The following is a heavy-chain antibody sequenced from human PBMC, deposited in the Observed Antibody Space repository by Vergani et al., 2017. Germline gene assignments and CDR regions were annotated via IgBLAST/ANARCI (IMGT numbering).Heavy chain of an antibody. D-gene: IGHD5-18*01. J-gene: IGHJ4*02. CDR2: IVVGSGNT. Sequence: QMQLVQSGPEVKKPGTSVKVSCKASGFTFTSSAVQWVRQARGQRLEWIGWIVVGSGNTNYAQKFQERVTITRDMSTSTAYMELSSLRSEDTAVYYCAAASDVDTARPSEYWGQGTLVTVSS. V-gene: IGHV1-58*01. CDR1: GFTFTSSA. CDR3: AAASDVDTARPSEY.